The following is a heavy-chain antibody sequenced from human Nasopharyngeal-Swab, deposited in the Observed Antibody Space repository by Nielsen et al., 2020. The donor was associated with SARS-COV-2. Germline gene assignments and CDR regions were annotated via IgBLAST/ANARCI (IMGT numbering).Heavy chain of an antibody. V-gene: IGHV3-74*01. CDR1: GFALGTYW. D-gene: IGHD4-11*01. Sequence: GESLKISCVASGFALGTYWMHWVRQVPGSGLVWVSRINEYGNIVNYADSVKGRFTISRDNAKNTLFLQMNSLRVEDTAVYFCANFLSDYRYYYMDVWGKGTTVTVSS. J-gene: IGHJ6*03. CDR3: ANFLSDYRYYYMDV. CDR2: INEYGNIV.